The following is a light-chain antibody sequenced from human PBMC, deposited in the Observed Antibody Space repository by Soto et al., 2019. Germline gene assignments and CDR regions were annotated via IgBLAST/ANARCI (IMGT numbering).Light chain of an antibody. Sequence: QSVLTQPPSVAGAPGQRVTISCTGSSSKIGAGYDVHGYQQLPGTAPKLLIYGNSNRPSGVPDRFSGSKSGTSASLAITGLQAEDEADYYCQSYDSSLSGSKVFGGGTKLTVL. CDR1: SSKIGAGYD. CDR3: QSYDSSLSGSKV. V-gene: IGLV1-40*01. J-gene: IGLJ2*01. CDR2: GNS.